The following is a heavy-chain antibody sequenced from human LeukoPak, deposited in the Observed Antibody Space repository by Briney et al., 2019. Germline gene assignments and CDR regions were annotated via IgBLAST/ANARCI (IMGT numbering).Heavy chain of an antibody. D-gene: IGHD3-3*01. J-gene: IGHJ4*02. CDR2: ISSDGSNN. CDR1: GFIFSRYG. CDR3: AKERSVRNIYGFFEF. V-gene: IGHV3-30*18. Sequence: GGSLRLSCAVSGFIFSRYGMHWVRQAPGKGLEWVALISSDGSNNYYADSVKGRFTISRDNSRNTLVLQMNSLRAEDTAVYYCAKERSVRNIYGFFEFWGQGTLVTVSS.